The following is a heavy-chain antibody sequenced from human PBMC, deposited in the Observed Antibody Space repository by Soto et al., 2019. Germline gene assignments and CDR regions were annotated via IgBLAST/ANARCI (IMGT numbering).Heavy chain of an antibody. CDR2: ISGSGGST. CDR3: ASPPPYSSSSPYYYGMDV. V-gene: IGHV3-23*01. J-gene: IGHJ6*02. CDR1: GFTFSSYA. Sequence: GGSLRLSCAASGFTFSSYAMSWVRQAPGKGLEWVSAISGSGGSTYYADSVEGRFTISRDNSKNTLYLQMNSLRAEDTAVYYCASPPPYSSSSPYYYGMDVWGQGTTVTVSS. D-gene: IGHD6-6*01.